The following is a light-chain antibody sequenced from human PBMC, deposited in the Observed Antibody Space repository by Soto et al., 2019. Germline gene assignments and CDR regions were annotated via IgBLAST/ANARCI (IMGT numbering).Light chain of an antibody. Sequence: EIVLTQSPGTLSLSPGERATLSCRASQSVSSSYLAWYQQKPGQAPRLLIYGVSSRATGIPDRFSGSGSGTDFTLTISRLEPEDFAVYYCQQYGRSWTFGQGTKVEVK. V-gene: IGKV3-20*01. J-gene: IGKJ1*01. CDR3: QQYGRSWT. CDR1: QSVSSSY. CDR2: GVS.